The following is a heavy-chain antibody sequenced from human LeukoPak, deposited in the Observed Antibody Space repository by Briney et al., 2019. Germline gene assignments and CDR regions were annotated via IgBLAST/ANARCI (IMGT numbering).Heavy chain of an antibody. V-gene: IGHV3-74*01. J-gene: IGHJ4*02. CDR1: GFTLSSYW. Sequence: GGSLRLSCAASGFTLSSYWVHWVRQAPGKGLVWVSRIKSDGTSTCYADSVKGRFTISRDNAKNTLYLQMNSLRDEDAAVYYCARDWDYDILTGYFHWGQGTLVTVSS. CDR2: IKSDGTST. D-gene: IGHD3-9*01. CDR3: ARDWDYDILTGYFH.